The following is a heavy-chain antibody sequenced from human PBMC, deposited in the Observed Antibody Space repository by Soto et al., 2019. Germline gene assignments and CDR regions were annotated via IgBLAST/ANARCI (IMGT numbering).Heavy chain of an antibody. CDR3: ASHYDMWSGYLSPVDY. CDR1: GYTFSDYY. CDR2: IDTSSTKI. Sequence: GGSLRLSCAASGYTFSDYYMSWIRQAPGKGLEWISYIDTSSTKIYYADSVKGRFTISRDNAKNSLYLEMNSMRDEDTAVYYCASHYDMWSGYLSPVDYWGQGTLVTVSS. D-gene: IGHD3-3*01. J-gene: IGHJ4*02. V-gene: IGHV3-11*01.